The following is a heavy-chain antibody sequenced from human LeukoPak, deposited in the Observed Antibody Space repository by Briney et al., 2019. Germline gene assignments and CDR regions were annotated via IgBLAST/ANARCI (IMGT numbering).Heavy chain of an antibody. CDR2: IRYDESVK. Sequence: GGSLRLSCAASGFPFSGSGMHWVRQSPGKGPEWVAFIRYDESVKSYANSVKGRFTGSRDNSKNTLFLQMNNLRAEDTAVYYCARDLPGGAKAFNIWGLGTMVIVSS. V-gene: IGHV3-30*02. J-gene: IGHJ3*02. D-gene: IGHD3-16*01. CDR1: GFPFSGSG. CDR3: ARDLPGGAKAFNI.